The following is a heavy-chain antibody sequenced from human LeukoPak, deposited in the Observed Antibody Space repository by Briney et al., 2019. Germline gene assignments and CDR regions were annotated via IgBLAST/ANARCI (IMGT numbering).Heavy chain of an antibody. CDR3: ASRSPPGKTGYFDY. CDR2: IFYSGST. J-gene: IGHJ4*02. V-gene: IGHV4-31*03. CDR1: GGSISSGGHY. D-gene: IGHD4-23*01. Sequence: SETLSLTCTASGGSISSGGHYWSWIRQHPGKGLEWIGYIFYSGSTYYNPSLKSRVTISVDTSKNQFSLNLNSVTVADTAVYYCASRSPPGKTGYFDYWGQGTLVTVSS.